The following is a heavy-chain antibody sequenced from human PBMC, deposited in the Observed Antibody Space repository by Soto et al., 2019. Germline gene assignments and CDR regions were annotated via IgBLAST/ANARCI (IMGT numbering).Heavy chain of an antibody. J-gene: IGHJ3*02. V-gene: IGHV4-59*01. CDR2: IYTGST. CDR3: ARDHAFDI. Sequence: QVQLQPSGPGRVKPSETLSLTCTVSGGSISSYYWSWIRQPPGNRLEWIGYIYTGSTNYNPSLKSRVTISVDTSRNHFSLKLSFVTAAETAVYYCARDHAFDIWGQGTMVTVSS. CDR1: GGSISSYY.